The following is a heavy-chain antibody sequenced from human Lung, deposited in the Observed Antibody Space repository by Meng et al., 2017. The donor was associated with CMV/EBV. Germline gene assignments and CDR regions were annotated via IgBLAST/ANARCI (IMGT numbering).Heavy chain of an antibody. CDR2: ISGSGGST. Sequence: GESXKISCVASGLTFSSHPMTWVRQAPGKGLEWVSSISGSGGSTYSADSVQGRFTISRDNSKNTLYLQMSALRDEDTALYYCARGGPVAGKNWFGRWGQGTLVTVSS. V-gene: IGHV3-23*01. J-gene: IGHJ5*02. D-gene: IGHD6-19*01. CDR3: ARGGPVAGKNWFGR. CDR1: GLTFSSHP.